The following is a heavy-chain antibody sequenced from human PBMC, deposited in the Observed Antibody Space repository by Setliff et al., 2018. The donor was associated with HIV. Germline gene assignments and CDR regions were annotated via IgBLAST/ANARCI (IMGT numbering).Heavy chain of an antibody. CDR1: GGSISTSNYY. CDR2: LYYSGST. CDR3: ARAMGANWSYYYYMDV. Sequence: PSETLSLTCTVSGGSISTSNYYWGWVRQPPGKGLEWIGYLYYSGSTYYNPSLKSRVTISIDTSKKQLSLKLNSVTAADTAVYYCARAMGANWSYYYYMDVWGKGTTVTVSS. D-gene: IGHD1-26*01. J-gene: IGHJ6*03. V-gene: IGHV4-39*07.